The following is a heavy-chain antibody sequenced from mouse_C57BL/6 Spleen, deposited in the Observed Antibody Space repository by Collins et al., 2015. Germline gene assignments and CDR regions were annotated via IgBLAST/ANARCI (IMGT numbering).Heavy chain of an antibody. J-gene: IGHJ3*01. CDR3: ARHAY. CDR1: GFTFSDYY. CDR2: ISNGGGST. V-gene: IGHV5-12*02. Sequence: EVKLVESGGGLVQPGGSLKLSCATSGFTFSDYYMYWVRQTPEKRLEWVAYISNGGGSTYYPDTVKGRFTISRDNAKNTLYLQMSRLKSEDTAMYYCARHAYWGQGTLVTVSA.